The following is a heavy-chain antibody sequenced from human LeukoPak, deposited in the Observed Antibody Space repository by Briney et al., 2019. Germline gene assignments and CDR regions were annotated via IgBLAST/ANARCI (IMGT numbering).Heavy chain of an antibody. D-gene: IGHD6-19*01. J-gene: IGHJ4*02. CDR2: IYSGDST. CDR3: ARDRAVADGRLYY. CDR1: GFTVSSNY. Sequence: GGSPRLSCAGSGFTVSSNYMSWVRQAPGKGLEWVSVIYSGDSTYYSDSVKGRFIISRDNSKNTVYLQMNSLRAEDTAVYYCARDRAVADGRLYYWGQGTLVTVSS. V-gene: IGHV3-66*01.